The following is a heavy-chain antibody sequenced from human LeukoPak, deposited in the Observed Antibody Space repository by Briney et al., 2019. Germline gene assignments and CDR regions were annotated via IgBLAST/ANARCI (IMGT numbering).Heavy chain of an antibody. Sequence: GGSLRLSCAASGFTFSSYGMHWVRQAPGKGLEWVAVISYDGSNKYYVDSVKGRFTISRDNAKNTLYLQMSSLRAEDTAVYYCAKVSKRYYFDYWGQGTLVSVSS. CDR3: AKVSKRYYFDY. J-gene: IGHJ4*02. D-gene: IGHD2-2*01. V-gene: IGHV3-30*18. CDR2: ISYDGSNK. CDR1: GFTFSSYG.